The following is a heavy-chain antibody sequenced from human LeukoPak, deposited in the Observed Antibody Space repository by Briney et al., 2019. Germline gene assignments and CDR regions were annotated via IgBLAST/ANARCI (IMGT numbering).Heavy chain of an antibody. Sequence: ASVKVSCKASGYTFTVHYMHWVRQAPGQGLEWIGWISPSSGDTDYSQRFQGRVTMTRDTSISTAYMELSRLRSDDTAVYFCARAAIAVAGDYHYHYMDVWGKGTTVTVSS. J-gene: IGHJ6*03. CDR2: ISPSSGDT. D-gene: IGHD6-19*01. V-gene: IGHV1-2*02. CDR1: GYTFTVHY. CDR3: ARAAIAVAGDYHYHYMDV.